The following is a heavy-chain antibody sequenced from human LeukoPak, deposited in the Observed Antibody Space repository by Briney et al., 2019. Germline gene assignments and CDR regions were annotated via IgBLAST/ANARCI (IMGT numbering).Heavy chain of an antibody. CDR3: ARGGYAIDY. J-gene: IGHJ4*02. CDR1: GVSISSNY. V-gene: IGHV4-59*01. D-gene: IGHD6-25*01. CDR2: IYYSGST. Sequence: PSETLSLTCTVSGVSISSNYWSWIRQPPGKGLEWIGYIYYSGSTNYNPSLKSRVTISVDTSKNQFSLKLSSVTAADTAVYYCARGGYAIDYWGQGTLVTVSS.